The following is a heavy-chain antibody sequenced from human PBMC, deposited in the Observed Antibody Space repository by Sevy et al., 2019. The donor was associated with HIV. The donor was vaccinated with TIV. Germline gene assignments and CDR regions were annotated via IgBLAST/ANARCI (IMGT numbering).Heavy chain of an antibody. J-gene: IGHJ3*02. CDR1: GFTFSRYA. V-gene: IGHV3-30-3*01. Sequence: GGSLRLSCAASGFTFSRYAMHWVRQAPGKGLEWVTIISYDGTIKYYAESVKGRFTISRDNSKNTLYLLMNSLSTDDTAVYYCARNPNYSDDSSGSVHDAFDIWGQGTTVTVSS. D-gene: IGHD3-22*01. CDR3: ARNPNYSDDSSGSVHDAFDI. CDR2: ISYDGTIK.